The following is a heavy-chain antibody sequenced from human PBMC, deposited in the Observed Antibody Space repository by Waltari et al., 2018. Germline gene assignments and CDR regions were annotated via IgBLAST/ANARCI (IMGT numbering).Heavy chain of an antibody. Sequence: QVQLQESGPGLVKPSGTLSLTCAVSGGSISSSNWWSWVRQPPGKGLEGIGEIYQSGGTTYNPSLKIRVTISVDKSKNQFSLKLSSVTAADTAVYYCARDRDYYDSSGRARFDYWGQGTLVTVSS. D-gene: IGHD3-22*01. CDR1: GGSISSSNW. CDR2: IYQSGGT. J-gene: IGHJ4*02. V-gene: IGHV4-4*02. CDR3: ARDRDYYDSSGRARFDY.